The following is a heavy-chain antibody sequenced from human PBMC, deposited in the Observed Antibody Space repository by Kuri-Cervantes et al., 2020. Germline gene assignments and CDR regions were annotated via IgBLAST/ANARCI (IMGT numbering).Heavy chain of an antibody. CDR1: VYTFSSYD. CDR3: ARTISLKTTVTTVIGSFDY. J-gene: IGHJ4*02. D-gene: IGHD4-17*01. CDR2: MNPDTGNT. V-gene: IGHV1-8*01. Sequence: SVKVSCKASVYTFSSYDINWVRQATGQGLEWMGWMNPDTGNTCYAQKFQGRVTMTRDTSTSTVYMDLSSPRSEDTAVYYCARTISLKTTVTTVIGSFDYWGQGTLVTVSS.